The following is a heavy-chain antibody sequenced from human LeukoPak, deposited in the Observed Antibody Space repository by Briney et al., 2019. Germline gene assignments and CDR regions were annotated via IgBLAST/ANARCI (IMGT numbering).Heavy chain of an antibody. J-gene: IGHJ4*02. CDR3: ARGTSEWYYFDY. Sequence: PSETLSLTCTVCGGSISIYYWSWIRQPPGKGVEGIGYIYYSGSTNYNPSLKSRVTISVDTSKNQFSLKLSSVTAADTAVYYCARGTSEWYYFDYWGQGTLVTVSS. D-gene: IGHD2-8*01. CDR2: IYYSGST. CDR1: GGSISIYY. V-gene: IGHV4-59*01.